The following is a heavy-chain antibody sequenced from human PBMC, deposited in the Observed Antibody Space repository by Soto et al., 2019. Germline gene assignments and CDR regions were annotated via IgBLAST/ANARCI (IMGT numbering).Heavy chain of an antibody. CDR1: GGSISSGGYF. V-gene: IGHV4-31*03. CDR3: AREGAAPYYYYGMDV. Sequence: SETLSLTCTVSGGSISSGGYFWSWIRQHPGKGLEWIGFIYYSGSTYYNPSLKSRVTISVDTSKNQFSLKLSSVTAAGTAVYYCAREGAAPYYYYGMDVWGQGTTVTVSS. CDR2: IYYSGST. D-gene: IGHD6-6*01. J-gene: IGHJ6*02.